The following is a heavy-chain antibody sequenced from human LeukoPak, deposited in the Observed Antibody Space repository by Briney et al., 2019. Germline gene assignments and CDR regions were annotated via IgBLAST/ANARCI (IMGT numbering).Heavy chain of an antibody. D-gene: IGHD3-22*01. CDR1: GYTFTSYG. V-gene: IGHV1-18*01. Sequence: GASVKVSCKASGYTFTSYGISWVRQAPGQGLEWMGWISAYNGNTNYAQKFQGRVTITRNTSISTAYMELSSLRSEDTAVYYCARGWDSSGYSTFYYYYYYMDVWGKGTTVTVSS. J-gene: IGHJ6*03. CDR2: ISAYNGNT. CDR3: ARGWDSSGYSTFYYYYYYMDV.